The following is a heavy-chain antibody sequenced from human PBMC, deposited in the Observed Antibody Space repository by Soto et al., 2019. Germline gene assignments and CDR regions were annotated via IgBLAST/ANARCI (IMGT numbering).Heavy chain of an antibody. J-gene: IGHJ4*02. CDR3: ARDSTAFAFDY. CDR1: GDSVKSGSFY. V-gene: IGHV4-61*03. CDR2: IYYTGRT. D-gene: IGHD2-2*01. Sequence: SETLSLTCTVSGDSVKSGSFYWSWIRQPPGKGLEWIGYIYYTGRTSYNPSLESRVTMSIDPSKNHFALNLTSVTAADTAISYCARDSTAFAFDYWGQGALVTVSS.